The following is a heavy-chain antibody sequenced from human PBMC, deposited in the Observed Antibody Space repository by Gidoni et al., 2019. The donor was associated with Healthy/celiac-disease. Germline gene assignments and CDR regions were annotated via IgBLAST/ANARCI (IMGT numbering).Heavy chain of an antibody. CDR2: IKSKTDGGTT. CDR1: GFPFSNAW. J-gene: IGHJ6*02. V-gene: IGHV3-15*01. Sequence: EVQLVESGGGLVKPGGSLRLSCAASGFPFSNAWMSWVRQAPGKGLEWVGRIKSKTDGGTTDYAAPVKGRFTISRDDSKNTLYLQMNSLKTEDTAVYYCTTHGRGTIFGVSYYYGMDVWGQGTTVTVSS. D-gene: IGHD3-3*01. CDR3: TTHGRGTIFGVSYYYGMDV.